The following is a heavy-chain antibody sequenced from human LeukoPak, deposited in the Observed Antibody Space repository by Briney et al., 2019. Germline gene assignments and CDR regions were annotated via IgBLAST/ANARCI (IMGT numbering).Heavy chain of an antibody. CDR1: GGSISSGGYY. Sequence: PSETLSLTCTVSGGSISSGGYYWSWIRQHPGKGLAWIGYIYYSGSTYYNPSFKSRVTISVDTSKNQFSLKLSSVTAADTAVYYCATRRSGSYSDYWGQGTLVTVSS. CDR2: IYYSGST. J-gene: IGHJ4*02. D-gene: IGHD1-26*01. V-gene: IGHV4-31*03. CDR3: ATRRSGSYSDY.